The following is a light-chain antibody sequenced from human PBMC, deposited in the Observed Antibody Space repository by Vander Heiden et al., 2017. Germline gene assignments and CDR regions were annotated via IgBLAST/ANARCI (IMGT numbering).Light chain of an antibody. V-gene: IGLV3-25*03. CDR3: QSADSSGTYEV. J-gene: IGLJ1*01. CDR2: RDS. Sequence: SYELTHQPPESVPPGQTARITCSGDALPKQYAYWYQQKPGQAPVLVIYRDSERPSGIPERFSGSSSGTTVTLTISGVQAEDEADYYCQSADSSGTYEVFGTGTKVTVL. CDR1: ALPKQY.